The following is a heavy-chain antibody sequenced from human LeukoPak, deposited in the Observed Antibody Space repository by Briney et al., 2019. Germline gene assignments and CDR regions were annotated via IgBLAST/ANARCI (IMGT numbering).Heavy chain of an antibody. J-gene: IGHJ4*02. Sequence: GGSLRLSCAASGFTFSSYAMHWVRQAPGKGLEWVAVISYDGSNKYYADSVKGRFTISRDNSKNTLYLQMNSLRAEDTAVYYCAKVNSPRSDFDYWGQGTLVTVSS. CDR2: ISYDGSNK. CDR1: GFTFSSYA. V-gene: IGHV3-30*04. D-gene: IGHD5-24*01. CDR3: AKVNSPRSDFDY.